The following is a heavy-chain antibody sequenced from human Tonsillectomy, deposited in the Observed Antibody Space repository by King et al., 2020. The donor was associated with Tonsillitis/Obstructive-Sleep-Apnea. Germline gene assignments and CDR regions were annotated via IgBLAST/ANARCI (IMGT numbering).Heavy chain of an antibody. V-gene: IGHV3-30*01. CDR2: ISYDGSYK. CDR3: ARDPALAGTGTFDI. CDR1: GFTFSSYS. J-gene: IGHJ3*02. Sequence: LVESGGGVVQPGRSLRLSCAASGFTFSSYSMHWVRQAPGKGLEWVAVISYDGSYKYYPDSVKGRFTISRDNSKNTLYLQMNSLRAEDTAMYYCARDPALAGTGTFDIWGQGTMVTVSS. D-gene: IGHD6-19*01.